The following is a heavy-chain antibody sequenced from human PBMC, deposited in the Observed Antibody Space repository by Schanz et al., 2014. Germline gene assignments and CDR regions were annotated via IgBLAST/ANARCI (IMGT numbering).Heavy chain of an antibody. J-gene: IGHJ4*02. CDR3: AKDAENTAMITDYFDY. CDR1: GFTFRGYA. V-gene: IGHV3-23*01. CDR2: ISRSGGNT. D-gene: IGHD5-18*01. Sequence: EVQLLESGGGLVQPGGSLRLSCAASGFTFRGYAMSWVRQAPGRGLEWVSIISRSGGNTYYADAVRGRFTISRDNSKTTVYLQMNSLRAEDTAVYYCAKDAENTAMITDYFDYWGQGTLVTVSS.